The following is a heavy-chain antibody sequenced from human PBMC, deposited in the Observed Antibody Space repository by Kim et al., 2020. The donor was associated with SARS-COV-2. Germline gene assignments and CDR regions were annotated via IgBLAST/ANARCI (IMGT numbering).Heavy chain of an antibody. J-gene: IGHJ6*02. V-gene: IGHV3-33*01. CDR2: K. Sequence: KYYADTVKGRCTNSRDNSKNTLYLRMNRLRAEETAVYYCARTPCYYYSMDVWGQGTTVTVSS. CDR3: ARTPCYYYSMDV.